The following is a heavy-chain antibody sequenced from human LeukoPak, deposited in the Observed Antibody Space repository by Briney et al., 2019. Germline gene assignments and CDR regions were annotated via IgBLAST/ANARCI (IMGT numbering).Heavy chain of an antibody. CDR3: AKGLFGGDSYYYYYMDG. V-gene: IGHV3-23*01. CDR2: ISGIGGST. CDR1: GFTFSSYA. D-gene: IGHD2-15*01. J-gene: IGHJ6*03. Sequence: GGSLRLSCAASGFTFSSYAMSWVRQAPGKGLEWVSAISGIGGSTYYADSVKGRFTISKDNSKNTLYLQMNSLRAEDTAVYYCAKGLFGGDSYYYYYMDGWGKGTTVTVSS.